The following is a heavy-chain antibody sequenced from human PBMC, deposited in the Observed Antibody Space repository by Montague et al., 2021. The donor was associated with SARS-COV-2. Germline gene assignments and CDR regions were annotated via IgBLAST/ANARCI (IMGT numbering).Heavy chain of an antibody. D-gene: IGHD5-18*01. CDR3: ARREYSYGWGD. CDR2: VDYSGNT. J-gene: IGHJ4*02. CDR1: GGPISGSSDY. V-gene: IGHV4-39*01. Sequence: SETLSLTCTVTGGPISGSSDYWGWIRQSPGKGLEWIASVDYSGNTXYSPSLKSRHTISVDTSKNQFSLKLNSVTAADTALYYCARREYSYGWGDWGQGTLVTVSS.